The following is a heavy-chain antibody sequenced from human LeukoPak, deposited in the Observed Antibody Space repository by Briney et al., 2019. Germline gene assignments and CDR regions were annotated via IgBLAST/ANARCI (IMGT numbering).Heavy chain of an antibody. V-gene: IGHV3-7*01. CDR1: GFTFTTYW. Sequence: GGSLRLSCAASGFTFTTYWMNWVRQAPGGGLEWVAGIKQDGSVKYYVDSVKGRFTISRDNAKNSVYLQMDSLRADDTAVYYCVRRNLFDFWGQGTLVTVSS. J-gene: IGHJ4*02. CDR2: IKQDGSVK. CDR3: VRRNLFDF.